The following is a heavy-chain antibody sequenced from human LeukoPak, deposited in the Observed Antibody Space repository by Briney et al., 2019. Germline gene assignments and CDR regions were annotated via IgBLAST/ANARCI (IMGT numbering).Heavy chain of an antibody. V-gene: IGHV3-7*01. CDR2: IKLDGSEK. J-gene: IGHJ4*02. CDR3: ARETRGSYVPGLDS. D-gene: IGHD1-26*01. Sequence: ETLSLTCTVSNGSVRSYYWSWVRQAPGKGLEWVANIKLDGSEKYYVNSVKGRFTISRGNAKNSLNLQMNSLRAEDTAVYYCARETRGSYVPGLDSWGQGTLVTVSS. CDR1: NGSVRSYY.